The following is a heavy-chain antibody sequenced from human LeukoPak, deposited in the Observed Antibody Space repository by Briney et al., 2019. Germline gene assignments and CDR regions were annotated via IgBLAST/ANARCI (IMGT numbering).Heavy chain of an antibody. CDR1: AYSINNGYF. D-gene: IGHD5-18*01. J-gene: IGHJ6*03. Sequence: PSETLSLTCIVSAYSINNGYFWGWIRQPPGKGLEWIGNIYHSGNTYYNPSLESRVTISVDTSKNQFSLKLSSVTAADTAVYYCARVGGYSYGFNYYYYMDVWGKGTTVTVSS. CDR3: ARVGGYSYGFNYYYYMDV. V-gene: IGHV4-38-2*02. CDR2: IYHSGNT.